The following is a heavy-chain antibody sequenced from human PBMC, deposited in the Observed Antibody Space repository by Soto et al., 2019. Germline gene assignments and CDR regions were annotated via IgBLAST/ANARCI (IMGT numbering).Heavy chain of an antibody. CDR2: IKEDGSEK. J-gene: IGHJ4*02. CDR3: VSLSRTPDALLSFGDQ. D-gene: IGHD3-10*01. Sequence: EVQLVESGGGLVQPGGSLRLSCAASGFTFSGHWMSWVRQAPAKGLEWVANIKEDGSEKYYVDSVKGRFTISRDNAKNSLFLQMNSLRAEDTAVYYCVSLSRTPDALLSFGDQWGQGTLVTVSS. V-gene: IGHV3-7*03. CDR1: GFTFSGHW.